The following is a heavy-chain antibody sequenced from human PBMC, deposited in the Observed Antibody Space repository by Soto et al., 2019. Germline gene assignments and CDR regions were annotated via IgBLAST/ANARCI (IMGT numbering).Heavy chain of an antibody. V-gene: IGHV3-23*01. Sequence: GGSLRLSCAASGFTFSSYAMSWVRQAPGKGLEWVSVISASGGTTKFADSVKGRFTISRDNSKNTLYLQMNSLRAEDTATYFCARKDIVVVPAAMGAWGQGTQVTVSS. J-gene: IGHJ4*02. CDR2: ISASGGTT. CDR1: GFTFSSYA. CDR3: ARKDIVVVPAAMGA. D-gene: IGHD2-2*01.